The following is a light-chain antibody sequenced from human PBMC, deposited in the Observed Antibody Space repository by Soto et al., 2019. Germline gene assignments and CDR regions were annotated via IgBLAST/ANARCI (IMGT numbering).Light chain of an antibody. CDR3: QSYDSILSGVV. CDR2: GNS. V-gene: IGLV1-40*01. Sequence: QPVLTQPPSVSGAPGQRVTISCTGSSSNIGAGYDVHWYQQLPGTAPKLLIYGNSNRPSGVPDRFSGSKSGTSASLAITGLQAEDEADYYCQSYDSILSGVVFGGGTKVTVL. J-gene: IGLJ2*01. CDR1: SSNIGAGYD.